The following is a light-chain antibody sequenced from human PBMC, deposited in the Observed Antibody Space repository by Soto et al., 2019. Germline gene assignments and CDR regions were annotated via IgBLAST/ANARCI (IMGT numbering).Light chain of an antibody. V-gene: IGLV2-14*01. CDR3: SSYTKTTTAYV. CDR1: STDIGSYNF. Sequence: QSALTQPASVSGSPGQSITISCTGSSTDIGSYNFVSWYQQHPGKAPRLVIYEVSGRPSGVSVRFSGSKSGKTASLTISGLQAEDECDYYCSSYTKTTTAYVFGTGTKVTVL. CDR2: EVS. J-gene: IGLJ1*01.